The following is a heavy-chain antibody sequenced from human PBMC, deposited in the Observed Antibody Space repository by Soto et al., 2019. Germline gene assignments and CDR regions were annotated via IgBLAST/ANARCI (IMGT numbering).Heavy chain of an antibody. D-gene: IGHD3-10*01. Sequence: TLSLYCTVSGGSISSGGYYWSWIRQHRGKGLEWIGYIYYSGSTYYNPSLKSRITINPDTSKNQFSLQLNSVTPEDTAVYYCAREVVTMVRGVIYNWFDPWGQGTLVTVSS. J-gene: IGHJ5*02. CDR2: IYYSGST. CDR1: GGSISSGGYY. CDR3: AREVVTMVRGVIYNWFDP. V-gene: IGHV4-31*03.